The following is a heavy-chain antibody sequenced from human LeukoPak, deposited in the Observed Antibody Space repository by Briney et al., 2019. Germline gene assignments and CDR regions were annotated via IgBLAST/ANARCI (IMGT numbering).Heavy chain of an antibody. D-gene: IGHD2-2*01. J-gene: IGHJ4*02. Sequence: PGGSLRLSCAASGFTFSSYSMNWVRQAPGKRPEWVSSISSSSSYIHYADSVKGRFTISRDNAKNSLYLQMNSLRAEDTAVYYCARDVRLVVVPAAMLLGTGRGPLDYWGQGTLVTVSS. CDR3: ARDVRLVVVPAAMLLGTGRGPLDY. CDR1: GFTFSSYS. V-gene: IGHV3-21*01. CDR2: ISSSSSYI.